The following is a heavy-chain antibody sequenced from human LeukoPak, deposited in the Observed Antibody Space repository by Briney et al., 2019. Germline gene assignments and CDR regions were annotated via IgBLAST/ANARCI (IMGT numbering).Heavy chain of an antibody. J-gene: IGHJ4*02. D-gene: IGHD1-26*01. CDR2: IYYSGST. CDR1: GVSISSYY. Sequence: SETLSLTCTVSGVSISSYYWSWIRQPPGKGLEWIGYIYYSGSTNYNPSLKGRVTISVDTSKNQFSLKLSSVTAADTAVYYCARGVVGATIFDYWGQGTLLTVSS. CDR3: ARGVVGATIFDY. V-gene: IGHV4-59*01.